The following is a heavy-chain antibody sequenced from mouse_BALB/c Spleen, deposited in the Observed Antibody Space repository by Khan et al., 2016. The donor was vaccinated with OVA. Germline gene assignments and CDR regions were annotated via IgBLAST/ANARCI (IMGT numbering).Heavy chain of an antibody. CDR3: ARSLYYSYGYALDC. D-gene: IGHD2-14*01. CDR1: GYSITSDYA. J-gene: IGHJ4*01. V-gene: IGHV3-2*02. Sequence: EVQLVESGPGLVKPSQSLSLTCTVTGYSITSDYACNWIRQFPGNKLEWMGYISSTGGTSYNPSLKSRISITRDTSKNQFFLQLKSVTAEDTATYYCARSLYYSYGYALDCWGRGTLVTVSS. CDR2: ISSTGGT.